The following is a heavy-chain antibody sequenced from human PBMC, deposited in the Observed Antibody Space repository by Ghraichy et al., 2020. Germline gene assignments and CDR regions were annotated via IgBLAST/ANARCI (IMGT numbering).Heavy chain of an antibody. CDR2: IYYSGST. CDR3: ATGWTGTYYYDSSGSTDI. V-gene: IGHV4-39*01. D-gene: IGHD3-22*01. CDR1: GGSISSSSYY. J-gene: IGHJ3*02. Sequence: SETLSLTCTVSGGSISSSSYYWGWIRQPPGKGLELIGSIYYSGSTYYNPSLKSRVTISVDTSKNQFSLKLSSVTAADTAVYYCATGWTGTYYYDSSGSTDIWGQGTMVTVSS.